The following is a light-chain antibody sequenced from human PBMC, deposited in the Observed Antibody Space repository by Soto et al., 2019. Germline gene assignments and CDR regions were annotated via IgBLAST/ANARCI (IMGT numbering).Light chain of an antibody. CDR3: QQYYSYPLT. CDR1: QDVSND. CDR2: AAS. J-gene: IGKJ4*01. V-gene: IGKV1-9*01. Sequence: IQLTQSPSFLSASVGDRVTITWRASQDVSNDLGWFQQKPGKAPKLLIYAASTLQSGVPSRFSGSGSGTDFTLTISCLQSEDFATYYCQQYYSYPLTFGGGTKVDI.